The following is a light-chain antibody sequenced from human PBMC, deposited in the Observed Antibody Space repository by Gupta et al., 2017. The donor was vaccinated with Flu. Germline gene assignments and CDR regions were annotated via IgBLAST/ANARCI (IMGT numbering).Light chain of an antibody. CDR3: VLWRGGYYA. J-gene: IGLJ1*01. CDR1: TGPVTDDYY. V-gene: IGLV7-43*01. Sequence: QTVVTQEPSLTVSPGGTVTLTCASSTGPVTDDYYPYWFQQKPGQAPRALVHGANNKHSWTPARFSGYLRGGKAALTLSGGQPEDEAEYYCVLWRGGYYAFGTGTRVTVL. CDR2: GAN.